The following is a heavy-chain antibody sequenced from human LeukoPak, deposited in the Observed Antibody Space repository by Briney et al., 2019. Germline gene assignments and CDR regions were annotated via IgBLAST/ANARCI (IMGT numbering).Heavy chain of an antibody. CDR2: INPNSGGT. V-gene: IGHV1-2*02. CDR1: GYTFTSSD. J-gene: IGHJ4*02. D-gene: IGHD1-26*01. CDR3: AREGGSYEFDY. Sequence: ASVKVSCKASGYTFTSSDINWVRQATGQGLEWMGWINPNSGGTNYAQKFQGRVTMTRDTSISTAYMELSRLRSDDTAVYYCAREGGSYEFDYWGQGTLVTVSS.